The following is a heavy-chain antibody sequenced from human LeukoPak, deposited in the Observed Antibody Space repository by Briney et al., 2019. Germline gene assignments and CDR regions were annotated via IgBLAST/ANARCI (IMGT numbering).Heavy chain of an antibody. V-gene: IGHV4-4*02. D-gene: IGHD3-3*01. J-gene: IGHJ4*02. Sequence: SGTLSLTCAVSGGSISSSNWWSWVRQPPGKGLEWIGEIYHSGSINYNPSLKGRATISVDKSKNQFSLKLSSVTAADTAVYFCARGEWTFDYWGQGALVTVSS. CDR2: IYHSGSI. CDR3: ARGEWTFDY. CDR1: GGSISSSNW.